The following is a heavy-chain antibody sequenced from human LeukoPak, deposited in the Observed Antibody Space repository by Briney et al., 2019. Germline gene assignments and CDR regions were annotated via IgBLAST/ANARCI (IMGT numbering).Heavy chain of an antibody. CDR1: GFTFGDYL. Sequence: PGRSLRLSCTASGFTFGDYLMSWFRQALGKGREGIGFFRGGTTDNVASVKGRFTISRDDSTSIASLQMNRLTTDETDVHSCLRGSGWLSVYWGQGTLVTVSS. CDR3: LRGSGWLSVY. D-gene: IGHD6-19*01. CDR2: FRGGTT. V-gene: IGHV3-49*03. J-gene: IGHJ4*02.